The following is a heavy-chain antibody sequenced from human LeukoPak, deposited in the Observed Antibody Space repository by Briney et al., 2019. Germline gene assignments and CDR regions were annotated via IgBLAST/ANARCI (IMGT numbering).Heavy chain of an antibody. CDR3: ARDSFLVRGVRGAFDI. Sequence: GASVKVSCKASGYTFTSYGISWVRQAPGQGLEWMGWISAYNGNTNYAQKLQGRVTMTTDTSTSTAYMELRSLRSDDTAVYCCARDSFLVRGVRGAFDIWGQGTMVTVSS. D-gene: IGHD3-10*01. V-gene: IGHV1-18*01. J-gene: IGHJ3*02. CDR2: ISAYNGNT. CDR1: GYTFTSYG.